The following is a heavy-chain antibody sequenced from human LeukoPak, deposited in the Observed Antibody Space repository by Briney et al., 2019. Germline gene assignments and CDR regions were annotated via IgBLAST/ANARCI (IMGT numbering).Heavy chain of an antibody. J-gene: IGHJ4*02. Sequence: GGSLRFSCAASGFTFSSYGMSWVRQAPGKGLEWVAGITYDGSNKYYADSVKGRFTISRDNSKNTLYLQMNSLRAEDTAVYYCAKEKWELPPNYFDYRGQGTLVTV. CDR1: GFTFSSYG. CDR2: ITYDGSNK. CDR3: AKEKWELPPNYFDY. V-gene: IGHV3-30*18. D-gene: IGHD1-26*01.